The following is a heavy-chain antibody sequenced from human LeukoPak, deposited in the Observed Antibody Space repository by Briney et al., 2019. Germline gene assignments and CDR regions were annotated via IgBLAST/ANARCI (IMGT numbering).Heavy chain of an antibody. CDR1: GFSLRSYA. Sequence: PGGSLRLSCVASGFSLRSYAMNWVRQAPGKGLEWVSGISGSGGSTYYADSVKGRFTISRDNSKNTLYLQMNSLRAEDTAVYYCAKDVVSYSGSPNPIYDYWGQGTLVTVSS. CDR3: AKDVVSYSGSPNPIYDY. V-gene: IGHV3-23*01. CDR2: ISGSGGST. J-gene: IGHJ4*02. D-gene: IGHD1-26*01.